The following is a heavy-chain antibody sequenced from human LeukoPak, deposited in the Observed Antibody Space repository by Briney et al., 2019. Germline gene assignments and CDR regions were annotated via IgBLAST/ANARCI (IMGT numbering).Heavy chain of an antibody. J-gene: IGHJ4*02. CDR3: AKRWDSTWSYFDL. CDR2: IQYDGDNK. V-gene: IGHV3-30*02. D-gene: IGHD1-26*01. Sequence: GGSLRLSCVASGFTFTRSAMHWVRQAPGKGLEWVAFIQYDGDNKYYADSVKGRFTISRDDPQNTLYLQMNSLTVEDTAVYYCAKRWDSTWSYFDLWGQGTLVTVSS. CDR1: GFTFTRSA.